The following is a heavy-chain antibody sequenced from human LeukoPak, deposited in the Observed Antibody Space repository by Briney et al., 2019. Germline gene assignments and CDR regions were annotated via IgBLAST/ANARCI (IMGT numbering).Heavy chain of an antibody. D-gene: IGHD3-22*01. J-gene: IGHJ4*02. Sequence: PGGSLRLSCAASGFTFSSYSMNWVRQAPGKGLEWVSVIYSGGSTYYADSVKGRFTISRDNSKNTLYLQMNSLRTEDTAVYYCAGSGHYWGWDYWGQGTLVTVSS. V-gene: IGHV3-66*01. CDR2: IYSGGST. CDR1: GFTFSSYS. CDR3: AGSGHYWGWDY.